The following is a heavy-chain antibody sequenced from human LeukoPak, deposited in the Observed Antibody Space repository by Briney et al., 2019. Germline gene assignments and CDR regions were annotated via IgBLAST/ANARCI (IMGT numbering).Heavy chain of an antibody. CDR1: GYTFSDYG. D-gene: IGHD1-20*01. V-gene: IGHV1-18*01. CDR2: INTQNGYT. J-gene: IGHJ4*02. CDR3: ARDWPGDITGA. Sequence: ASVKVSCKASGYTFSDYGISWLRQVPGQGLEYMGWINTQNGYTDYAQKVQGRVTLTTDTSTTTAYMELRGLRSDDTAVYYCARDWPGDITGAWGQGTLLTVSS.